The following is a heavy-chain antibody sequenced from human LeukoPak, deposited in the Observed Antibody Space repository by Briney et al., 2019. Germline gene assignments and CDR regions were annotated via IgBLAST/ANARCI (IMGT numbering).Heavy chain of an antibody. D-gene: IGHD2-8*01. Sequence: GGSLRLSCAASGFTFSSYSMNWVRQAPGKGLEWVSSISSSSSYIYYADSVKGRFTISRDNAKNSLYLQMNGLRAEDTAVYYCARVWVGYCTNGVCYTFDYWGQGTLVTVSS. J-gene: IGHJ4*02. CDR2: ISSSSSYI. CDR1: GFTFSSYS. V-gene: IGHV3-21*01. CDR3: ARVWVGYCTNGVCYTFDY.